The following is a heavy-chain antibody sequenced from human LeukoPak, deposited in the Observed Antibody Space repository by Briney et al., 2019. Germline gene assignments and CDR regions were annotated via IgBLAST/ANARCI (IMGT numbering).Heavy chain of an antibody. CDR2: IWYDGRNK. V-gene: IGHV3-33*01. CDR3: ARYPTAMVSFDY. J-gene: IGHJ4*02. D-gene: IGHD5-18*01. Sequence: GGSLRLSCAASGFTFSSYGMHWVRQAPGKGLEWVAVIWYDGRNKFYADSLKGRFTISRDNSKNTLYLQMNSLRAEDTAVYYCARYPTAMVSFDYWGQGTLVTVSS. CDR1: GFTFSSYG.